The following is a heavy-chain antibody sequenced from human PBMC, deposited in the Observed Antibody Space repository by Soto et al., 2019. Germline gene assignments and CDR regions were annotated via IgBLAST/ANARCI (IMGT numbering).Heavy chain of an antibody. Sequence: SDTLSLTCAVYGGSFSGYYWSWIRQPPGKGLEWIGEINHSGSTNYNPSLKSRVTISVDTSKNQFSLKLSSVTAADTAVYYCARGRRTGIVVVVAATIAWWFDPWGQGTLVTVSS. D-gene: IGHD2-15*01. CDR2: INHSGST. V-gene: IGHV4-34*01. J-gene: IGHJ5*02. CDR3: ARGRRTGIVVVVAATIAWWFDP. CDR1: GGSFSGYY.